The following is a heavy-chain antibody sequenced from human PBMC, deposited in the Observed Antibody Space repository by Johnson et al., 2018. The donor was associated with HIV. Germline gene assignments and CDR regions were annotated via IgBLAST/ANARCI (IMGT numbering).Heavy chain of an antibody. Sequence: VQLVESGGGLVQPGGSLRLSCAASGFIFNEYAMHWVRQAPGKGLEWVSGISWNSGSKGYVDSVKGRFTISRDNAENSLYLQMNNLRAEDTAVYYCGRHRDDAFDIWGQGTMVTVSS. J-gene: IGHJ3*02. CDR1: GFIFNEYA. V-gene: IGHV3-9*01. CDR2: ISWNSGSK. CDR3: GRHRDDAFDI. D-gene: IGHD2-21*02.